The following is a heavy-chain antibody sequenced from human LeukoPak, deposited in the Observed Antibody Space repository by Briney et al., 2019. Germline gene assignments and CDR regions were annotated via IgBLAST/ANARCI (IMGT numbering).Heavy chain of an antibody. D-gene: IGHD3-10*01. J-gene: IGHJ4*02. CDR3: ARNVSRGYFDY. Sequence: SETLSFTCTVSGGSISSYYWGWIRQPPGKGLEWIGSIYYSGSTHYNPSLKSRVTISVDTSKSQFSLKLSSVTAADTAVYYCARNVSRGYFDYWGQGTLVTVSS. V-gene: IGHV4-39*01. CDR1: GGSISSYY. CDR2: IYYSGST.